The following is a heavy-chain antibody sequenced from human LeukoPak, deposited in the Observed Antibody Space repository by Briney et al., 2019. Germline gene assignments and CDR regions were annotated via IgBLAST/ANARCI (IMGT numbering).Heavy chain of an antibody. D-gene: IGHD3-22*01. J-gene: IGHJ4*02. V-gene: IGHV1-18*01. CDR1: GYTFTSYG. Sequence: PRASVKVSCKASGYTFTSYGISWVRQAPGQGLEWMGWISAYNGNTNYAQKLQGRVTMTTDTSTSTAYMELRSLRSDDTAVYYCARVLYDSSGYYLPRYYFDYWGQGTLVTVSS. CDR3: ARVLYDSSGYYLPRYYFDY. CDR2: ISAYNGNT.